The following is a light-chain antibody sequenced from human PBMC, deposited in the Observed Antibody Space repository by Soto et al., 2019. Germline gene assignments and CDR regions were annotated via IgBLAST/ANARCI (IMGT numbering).Light chain of an antibody. CDR1: TGAVTSNHH. V-gene: IGLV7-46*01. CDR2: DTS. CDR3: LLSYNAARV. J-gene: IGLJ2*01. Sequence: QAVVTQEPSLTVSPGGTVTLTCGSSTGAVTSNHHPYWFQQKAGQAPRTLIYDTSNKHSWTPARFSGSLLGDKAALTLSGAQPDDDAQFYCLLSYNAARVFGGGTKLTVL.